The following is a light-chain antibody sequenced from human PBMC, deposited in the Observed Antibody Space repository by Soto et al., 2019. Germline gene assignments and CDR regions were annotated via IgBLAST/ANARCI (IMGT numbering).Light chain of an antibody. CDR1: QNIKKY. CDR2: TAS. Sequence: DIQMTQSPSALSASVGDRVTITCRASQNIKKYLNWYRQKPGKAPDLLIYTASSLQVGFPSRFSGSGSGTEFTLTISSLQPEDFATYYCQQLNSYPPTFGPGTKVDIK. J-gene: IGKJ3*01. V-gene: IGKV1-17*01. CDR3: QQLNSYPPT.